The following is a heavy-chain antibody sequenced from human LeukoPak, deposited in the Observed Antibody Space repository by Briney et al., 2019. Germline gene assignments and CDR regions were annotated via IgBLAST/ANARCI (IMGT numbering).Heavy chain of an antibody. CDR2: IHPGDSDT. Sequence: KAGESLKISCQGSGYTFTAYWIGWVRQMPGKGLEWVGIIHPGDSDTRYSPSFQGQVTISADKSITTAYLQWSSLKASDTAIYYCARRLTAEVWGQGTLVTVSS. CDR1: GYTFTAYW. CDR3: ARRLTAEV. D-gene: IGHD7-27*01. V-gene: IGHV5-51*01. J-gene: IGHJ4*02.